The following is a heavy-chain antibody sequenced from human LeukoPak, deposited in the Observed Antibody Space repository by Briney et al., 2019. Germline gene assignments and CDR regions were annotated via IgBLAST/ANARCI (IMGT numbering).Heavy chain of an antibody. CDR3: AKAHLGYYDSSGYYPTSFDY. V-gene: IGHV3-9*01. J-gene: IGHJ4*02. CDR2: ISWYSGSI. CDR1: GFTFDDYA. Sequence: GRSLRLSCAASGFTFDDYAMHWVRQAPGKGLEWVSGISWYSGSIGYADSVKGRFTISRDNAKNSLYLQMNSLRAEDTALYYCAKAHLGYYDSSGYYPTSFDYWGQGTLVTVSS. D-gene: IGHD3-22*01.